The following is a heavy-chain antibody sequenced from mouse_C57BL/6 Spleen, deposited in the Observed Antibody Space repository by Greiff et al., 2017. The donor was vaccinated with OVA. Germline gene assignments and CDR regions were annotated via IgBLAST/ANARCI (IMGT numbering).Heavy chain of an antibody. CDR3: ARRGSDYAMDY. J-gene: IGHJ4*01. V-gene: IGHV1-50*01. CDR2: IDPSDSYT. D-gene: IGHD3-2*02. Sequence: VQLQQPGAELVKPGASVKLSCKASGYTFTSYWMQWVKQRPGQGLEWIGEIDPSDSYTNYNQKFKGKATLTVDTSSSTAYMQRSSLTAEDSAVYYCARRGSDYAMDYWGQGTSVTVSS. CDR1: GYTFTSYW.